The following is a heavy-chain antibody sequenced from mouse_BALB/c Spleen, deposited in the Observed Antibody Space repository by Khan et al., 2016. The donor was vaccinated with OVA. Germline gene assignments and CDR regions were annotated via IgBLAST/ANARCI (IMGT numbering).Heavy chain of an antibody. CDR1: GFTFTAYY. Sequence: EVELVESGGGLVQPGGSLRLSCATSGFTFTAYYMSWVRQPPGKALEWLGFIRNKANGYTTEYSASVKGRFTISRDNSQSILYLQMNTLRAEDSATYYCARDTGTWFAYWGQGTLVTVSA. CDR3: ARDTGTWFAY. J-gene: IGHJ3*01. V-gene: IGHV7-3*02. D-gene: IGHD4-1*01. CDR2: IRNKANGYTT.